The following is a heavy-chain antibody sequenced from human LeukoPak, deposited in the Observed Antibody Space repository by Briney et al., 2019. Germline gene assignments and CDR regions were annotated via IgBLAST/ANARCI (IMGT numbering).Heavy chain of an antibody. V-gene: IGHV3-23*01. J-gene: IGHJ4*02. CDR3: AKGGEWGQFDN. D-gene: IGHD3-10*01. CDR1: GFTFSSYT. Sequence: GGSLRLSCAASGFTFSSYTMNWVRQAPGKGLEWVSGLTSRSTTYYAGAVKGRFTISRDNSKNTVYLQMNSLRAEDTAVYYCAKGGEWGQFDNWGQGTLVTVSS. CDR2: LTSRSTT.